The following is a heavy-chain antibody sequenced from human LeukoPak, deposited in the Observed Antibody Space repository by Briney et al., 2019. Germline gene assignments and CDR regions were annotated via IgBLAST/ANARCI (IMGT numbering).Heavy chain of an antibody. CDR3: ARGGYYDSSGYQGIDY. V-gene: IGHV4-30-2*01. CDR2: IDHSGST. CDR1: GVSISSGGYS. J-gene: IGHJ4*02. D-gene: IGHD3-22*01. Sequence: PSETLSLTCAVSGVSISSGGYSWSWLRQPPGKGLEWIGYIDHSGSTYYNPSLKSRVTTSVDRSKNQFSLKLSSVTAADTAVYYCARGGYYDSSGYQGIDYWGQGTLVTVSS.